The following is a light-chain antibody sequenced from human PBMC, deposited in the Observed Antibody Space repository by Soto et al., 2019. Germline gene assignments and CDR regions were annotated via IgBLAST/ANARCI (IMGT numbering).Light chain of an antibody. CDR3: KQRSNWAPT. J-gene: IGKJ5*01. CDR2: DAS. CDR1: QSVSSY. V-gene: IGKV3-11*01. Sequence: EIVLTQSPATLSLSPGERATLSCRASQSVSSYLAWYQQKPGQAPRLLIYDASNRATGIPARFSGSGSGTDFTLTISSLEPEDFAVYYCKQRSNWAPTFGQGTRLKIK.